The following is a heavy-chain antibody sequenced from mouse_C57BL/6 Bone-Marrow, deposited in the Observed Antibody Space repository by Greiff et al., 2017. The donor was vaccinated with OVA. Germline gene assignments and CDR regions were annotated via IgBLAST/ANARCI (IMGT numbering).Heavy chain of an antibody. J-gene: IGHJ1*03. CDR1: GYTFTDYY. D-gene: IGHD1-1*01. Sequence: EVQLQQSGPELVKPGASVKISCKASGYTFTDYYMNWVKQSHGKSLEWIGDINPNNGGTSYNQKFKGKATLTVDKSSSTAYMELRSLTSEDSAVYYCARFTTESPLEGFDVWGTGTTVTVSS. CDR2: INPNNGGT. CDR3: ARFTTESPLEGFDV. V-gene: IGHV1-26*01.